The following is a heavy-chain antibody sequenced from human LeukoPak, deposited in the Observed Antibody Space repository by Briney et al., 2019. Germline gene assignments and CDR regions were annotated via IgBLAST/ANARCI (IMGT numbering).Heavy chain of an antibody. D-gene: IGHD2-2*01. V-gene: IGHV4-61*02. CDR1: GGSISSGSYY. Sequence: SETLSLTCTVSGGSISSGSYYWSWIRQPAGKGLEWIVRIYTSGSTNYNPALKRRVTISVDTSKNQYSLKLSSVTAADTAVYYCAREGEDCSSTSCYRWFDPWGQGTLVTVSS. CDR2: IYTSGST. J-gene: IGHJ5*02. CDR3: AREGEDCSSTSCYRWFDP.